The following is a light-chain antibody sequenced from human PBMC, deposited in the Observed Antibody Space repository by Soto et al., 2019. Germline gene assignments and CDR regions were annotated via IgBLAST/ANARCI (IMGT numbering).Light chain of an antibody. CDR1: QDISDY. Sequence: DIQMTQSPSSLTASVGDGVAISCQASQDISDYLNWYQQKPGKAPKLLIYDASNLETGVPSRFSGSGSGTDFTFTISSRQPEDIATYYCQQYDNLPPFTFGPGTKVDIK. CDR3: QQYDNLPPFT. V-gene: IGKV1-33*01. J-gene: IGKJ3*01. CDR2: DAS.